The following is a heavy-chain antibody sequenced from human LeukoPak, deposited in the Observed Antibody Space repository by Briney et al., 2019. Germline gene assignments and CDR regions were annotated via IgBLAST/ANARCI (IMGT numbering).Heavy chain of an antibody. V-gene: IGHV4-38-2*01. CDR1: GYSIRNGDY. CDR3: ARNSSSGFFDY. J-gene: IGHJ4*02. CDR2: MYNSVSI. D-gene: IGHD6-13*01. Sequence: SETLSLTCVVSGYSIRNGDYWGWIRQSPGKGLEWIASMYNSVSIHYNPSLKSRVTILVDTSKNEFSLKMRFVTAADTAVYYCARNSSSGFFDYWGQGTLARVSS.